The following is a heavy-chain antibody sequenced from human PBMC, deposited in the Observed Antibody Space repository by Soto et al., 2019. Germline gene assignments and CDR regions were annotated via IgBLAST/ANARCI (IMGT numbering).Heavy chain of an antibody. CDR2: ISGSGGST. CDR3: AKDSASGGPYYYYGMDV. J-gene: IGHJ6*02. CDR1: GFTVSSNY. D-gene: IGHD3-10*01. Sequence: PGGSLRLSCAASGFTVSSNYMSWVRQAPGKGLEWVSVISGSGGSTYYADSVKGRFTISRDNSKNTLYLQMNSLRAEDTAVYYCAKDSASGGPYYYYGMDVWGQGTTVTVSS. V-gene: IGHV3-23*01.